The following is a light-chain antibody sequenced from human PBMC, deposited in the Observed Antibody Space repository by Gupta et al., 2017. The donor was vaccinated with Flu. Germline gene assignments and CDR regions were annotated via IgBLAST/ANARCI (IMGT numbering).Light chain of an antibody. CDR1: SSDFGGCSY. CDR2: NVN. V-gene: IGLV2-14*03. J-gene: IGLJ2*01. Sequence: SSDFGGCSYVSGYQHHPSRAPKLIIFNVNDRPSGVSHRFSCSKSGDTASLTISGLQAEDEATYSCGSYTRGPNLVVFGGGTKVTVL. CDR3: GSYTRGPNLVV.